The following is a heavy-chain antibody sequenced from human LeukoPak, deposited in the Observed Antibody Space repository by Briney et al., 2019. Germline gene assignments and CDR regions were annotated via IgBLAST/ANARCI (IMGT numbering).Heavy chain of an antibody. J-gene: IGHJ4*02. V-gene: IGHV3-21*01. CDR3: ARGSRSSSPLNFDY. D-gene: IGHD2-2*01. CDR2: ISSSSSYI. CDR1: GFTFSSYS. Sequence: PGGSPRLSCAASGFTFSSYSMNWVRQAPGKGLEWVSSISSSSSYIYYADSVKGRFTISRDNAKNSLYLQMSSLRAEDTAVYYCARGSRSSSPLNFDYWGQGTLVTVSS.